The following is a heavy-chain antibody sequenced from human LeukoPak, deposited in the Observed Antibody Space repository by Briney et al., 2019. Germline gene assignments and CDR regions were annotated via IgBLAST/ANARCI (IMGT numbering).Heavy chain of an antibody. V-gene: IGHV4-4*07. CDR2: IYTTGST. Sequence: KPSETLSLTCTVSGGSISSYYWSWIRQPAGKGLEWIGRIYTTGSTNYNPSLKSRVTISVDTSKNQFSLNLRSVTAADTAVYYCARHGSVRSPLGPWGQGTLVTVSS. D-gene: IGHD3-10*01. J-gene: IGHJ5*02. CDR3: ARHGSVRSPLGP. CDR1: GGSISSYY.